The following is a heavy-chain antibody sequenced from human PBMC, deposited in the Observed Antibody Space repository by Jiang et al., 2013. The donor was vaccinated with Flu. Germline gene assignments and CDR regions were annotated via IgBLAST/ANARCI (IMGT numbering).Heavy chain of an antibody. J-gene: IGHJ3*01. D-gene: IGHD1-26*01. CDR2: FFYSRTT. CDR1: GGPIGSSSHY. V-gene: IGHV4-39*01. CDR3: VRVRRLGASYPDAIDV. Sequence: LLKPSETLSLTCSVSGGPIGSSSHYWGWIRQPPGRNLEWIGSFFYSRTTYYNPSLESRLKLSLDTSKNQVSLELNSVTASDTAVYFCVRVRRLGASYPDAIDVWGQGIMVTVS.